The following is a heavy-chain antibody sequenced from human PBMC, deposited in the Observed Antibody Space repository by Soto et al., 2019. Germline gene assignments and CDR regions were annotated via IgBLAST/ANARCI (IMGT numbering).Heavy chain of an antibody. CDR1: GFTFSSYG. Sequence: QVQLVESGGGVVQPGRSLRLSCAASGFTFSSYGMHWVRQAPGKGLEWVAVIWYDGSNKYYADSVKGRFTISRDNSKNPLYLQINSLGAEDTAVYYCARDELEEYYGSPYYWGQGTLVTVSS. V-gene: IGHV3-33*01. J-gene: IGHJ4*02. CDR2: IWYDGSNK. CDR3: ARDELEEYYGSPYY. D-gene: IGHD3-10*01.